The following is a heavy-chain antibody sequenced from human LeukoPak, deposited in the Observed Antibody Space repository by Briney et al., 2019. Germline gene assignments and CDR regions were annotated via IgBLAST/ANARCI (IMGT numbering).Heavy chain of an antibody. D-gene: IGHD4-17*01. J-gene: IGHJ4*02. Sequence: GGSLRLSCAGSGFSFSSYGMHWVRQAPGKGLEWMAFIRSDGSNKYYADSVKGRFTISRDNAKNSLYLQMNSLRAEDTAVYYCARGTVTVDYWGQGTLVTVSS. CDR3: ARGTVTVDY. CDR1: GFSFSSYG. V-gene: IGHV3-30*02. CDR2: IRSDGSNK.